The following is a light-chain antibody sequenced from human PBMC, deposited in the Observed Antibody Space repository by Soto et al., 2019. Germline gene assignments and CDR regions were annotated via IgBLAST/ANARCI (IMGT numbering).Light chain of an antibody. CDR1: QSVSSY. V-gene: IGKV3-11*01. CDR2: DAS. CDR3: QQRSNWPLT. J-gene: IGKJ4*01. Sequence: EIVLTQSPATLSLSPGERGTLSCRASQSVSSYLAWYQQKPGQAPRLLIYDASNRATGIPARFSGSGSGTDFTLTISSLDAEDFAVYYCQQRSNWPLTFGGGTKVEIK.